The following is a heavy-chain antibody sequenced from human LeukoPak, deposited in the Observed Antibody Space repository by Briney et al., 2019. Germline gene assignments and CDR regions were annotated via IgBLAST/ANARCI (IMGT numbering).Heavy chain of an antibody. CDR3: ARRRIQLWLLGGAFDY. CDR2: INHSGST. V-gene: IGHV4-34*01. J-gene: IGHJ4*02. Sequence: SKTLSLTCAVYGGSFSGYYWSWIRQPPGKGLEWIGEINHSGSTNYNPSLKSRVTISVDTSKNQFSLKLSSVTAADTAVYYCARRRIQLWLLGGAFDYWGQGTLVTVSS. CDR1: GGSFSGYY. D-gene: IGHD5-18*01.